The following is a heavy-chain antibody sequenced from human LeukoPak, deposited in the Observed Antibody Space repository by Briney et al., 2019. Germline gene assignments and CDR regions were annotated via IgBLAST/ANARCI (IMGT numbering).Heavy chain of an antibody. CDR3: ARSSSWKQFDY. CDR2: IYHSGST. V-gene: IGHV4-30-2*01. J-gene: IGHJ4*02. Sequence: SETLPLTCAVSGGSISSGGYSWSWIRQPPGKGLEWIGYIYHSGSTYYNPSLKSRVTISVDRSKNQFSLKLSSVTAADTAVYYCARSSSWKQFDYWGQGTLVTVSS. CDR1: GGSISSGGYS. D-gene: IGHD6-13*01.